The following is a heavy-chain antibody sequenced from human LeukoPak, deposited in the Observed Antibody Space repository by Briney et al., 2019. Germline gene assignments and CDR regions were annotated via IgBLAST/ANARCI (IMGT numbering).Heavy chain of an antibody. J-gene: IGHJ4*02. V-gene: IGHV3-30-3*01. Sequence: GGSLRLSCAASGFTFSSYAMHWVRQAPGKGLEWVAVISYDGSNKYYADSVKGRFTISRDNSKNTLYLQMNSLRAEDTAVYYCAGDEYSYGLFDYWGQGTLVTVSS. D-gene: IGHD5-18*01. CDR1: GFTFSSYA. CDR2: ISYDGSNK. CDR3: AGDEYSYGLFDY.